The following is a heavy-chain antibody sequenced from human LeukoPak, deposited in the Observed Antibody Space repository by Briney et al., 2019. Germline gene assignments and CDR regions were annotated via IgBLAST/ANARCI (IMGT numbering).Heavy chain of an antibody. J-gene: IGHJ6*04. Sequence: ASVKVSCKDSGYTFTSYGISWVRQAPGQGLEWMRWISAYNGNTNYAQKLQGRVTMTTDTSTSTAYMELRSLRSDDTAVYYCARARYDFWTTTMMGATDVWGKGTTVTVSS. CDR2: ISAYNGNT. CDR1: GYTFTSYG. CDR3: ARARYDFWTTTMMGATDV. V-gene: IGHV1-18*01. D-gene: IGHD3-3*01.